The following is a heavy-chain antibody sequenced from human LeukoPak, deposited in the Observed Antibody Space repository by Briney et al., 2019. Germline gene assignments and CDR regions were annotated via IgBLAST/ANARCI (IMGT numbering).Heavy chain of an antibody. Sequence: PSETLSLTCAVYGGSFSGYYWSWIRQPPGKGLEWIGEINHSGSTNYNPPLKSRVTISVDTSKNQFSLKLSSVTAADTAVYYCARGQLRRWLQLPYLDLWGRGTLVTVSS. CDR2: INHSGST. CDR1: GGSFSGYY. D-gene: IGHD5-24*01. CDR3: ARGQLRRWLQLPYLDL. V-gene: IGHV4-34*01. J-gene: IGHJ2*01.